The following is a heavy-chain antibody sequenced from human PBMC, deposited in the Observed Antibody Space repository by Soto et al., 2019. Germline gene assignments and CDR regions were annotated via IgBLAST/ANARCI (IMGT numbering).Heavy chain of an antibody. J-gene: IGHJ4*02. V-gene: IGHV4-30-4*01. D-gene: IGHD3-10*01. Sequence: SVPLSLTCSVSGGSISSGDYYCSWIRQPPGKGLEWIGYIYYSGSTYYNPSLKSRVTISVDTSKNQFSLKLSSVTAADTAVYYCARAQGSGFLVSWGQGTLVTGSS. CDR2: IYYSGST. CDR3: ARAQGSGFLVS. CDR1: GGSISSGDYY.